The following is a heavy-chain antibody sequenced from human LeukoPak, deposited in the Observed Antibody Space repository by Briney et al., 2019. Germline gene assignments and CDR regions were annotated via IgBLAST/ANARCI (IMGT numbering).Heavy chain of an antibody. CDR1: GYTFSSYA. V-gene: IGHV3-23*01. Sequence: GASLRLSCAASGYTFSSYAMSWVRQAPGKGLGWVSAISGSGGSTYYADSVKGRFTISRDNSKNTLYLQMNSLRAEDTAVYYCAKHLYYYDSSGYYDYWGQGTLVTVSS. CDR3: AKHLYYYDSSGYYDY. D-gene: IGHD3-22*01. CDR2: ISGSGGST. J-gene: IGHJ4*02.